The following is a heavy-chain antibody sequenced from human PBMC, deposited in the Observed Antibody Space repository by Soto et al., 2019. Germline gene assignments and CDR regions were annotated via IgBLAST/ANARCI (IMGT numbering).Heavy chain of an antibody. J-gene: IGHJ6*02. D-gene: IGHD3-22*01. CDR3: ARDYYNSPPAKDV. CDR2: ISYIGTT. Sequence: QVQLQESGPGLVKPSQTLSLTCTVSGDSISSGGYYWSGIRQHPGKGLEWIGYISYIGTTYYNPSLKSRGTISVDTSKTQFSLILRSVTAADTAVYYCARDYYNSPPAKDVWGQGTTVTVSS. CDR1: GDSISSGGYY. V-gene: IGHV4-31*03.